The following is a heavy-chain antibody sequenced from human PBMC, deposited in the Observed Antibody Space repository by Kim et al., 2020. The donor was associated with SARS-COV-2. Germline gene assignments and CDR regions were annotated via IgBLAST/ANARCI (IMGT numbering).Heavy chain of an antibody. CDR3: ARVPVAVAVPDY. Sequence: YYNPSLKSRVTISVDTSKNQFSLKLSSVTAADTAVYYCARVPVAVAVPDYWGQGTLVTVSS. V-gene: IGHV4-31*02. D-gene: IGHD6-19*01. J-gene: IGHJ4*02.